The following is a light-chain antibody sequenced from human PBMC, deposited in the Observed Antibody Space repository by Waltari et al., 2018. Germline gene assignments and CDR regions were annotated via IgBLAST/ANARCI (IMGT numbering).Light chain of an antibody. Sequence: QSALTQPASVSGPPGQSITISCPGTSSDVGGNNYVSWYQQHPGKVPKLLIFDVSNRPSGVSNRFSDSKSGNTASLTISGLQAEDESDYYCCSFTSRSTWVFGGGTKLTVL. J-gene: IGLJ3*02. V-gene: IGLV2-14*01. CDR2: DVS. CDR1: SSDVGGNNY. CDR3: CSFTSRSTWV.